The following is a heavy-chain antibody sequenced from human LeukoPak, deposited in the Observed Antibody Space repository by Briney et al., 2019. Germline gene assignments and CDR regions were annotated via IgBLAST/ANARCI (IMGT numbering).Heavy chain of an antibody. CDR1: GGSISSYY. J-gene: IGHJ4*02. D-gene: IGHD1-26*01. CDR2: IYYSGST. Sequence: SETLSLTCTVSGGSISSYYWGWIRQPPGKGLEWIGYIYYSGSTNYNPSLKSRVTISVDTSKNQLSLFLTSVTAADTAMYYCARSFSGSYYFEYWGQGTLVTVSS. V-gene: IGHV4-59*08. CDR3: ARSFSGSYYFEY.